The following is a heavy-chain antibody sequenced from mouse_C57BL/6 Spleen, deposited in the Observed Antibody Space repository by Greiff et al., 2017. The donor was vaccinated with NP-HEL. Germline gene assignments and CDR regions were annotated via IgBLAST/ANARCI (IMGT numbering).Heavy chain of an antibody. CDR3: AREDYCGSRGPLDY. Sequence: EVQLQQSGPVLVKPGASVKMSCKASGYTFTDYYMNWVKQSHGKSLEWIGVINPYNGGTSYNQKFKGKATLTVDKSSSTAYMELNSLTSEDSAVYYCAREDYCGSRGPLDYWGQGTTLTVSS. CDR1: GYTFTDYY. D-gene: IGHD1-1*01. V-gene: IGHV1-19*01. J-gene: IGHJ2*01. CDR2: INPYNGGT.